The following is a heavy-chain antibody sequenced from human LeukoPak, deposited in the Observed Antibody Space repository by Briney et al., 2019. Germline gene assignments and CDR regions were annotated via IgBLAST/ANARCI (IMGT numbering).Heavy chain of an antibody. CDR3: TRVGYIDEGIDY. J-gene: IGHJ4*02. V-gene: IGHV3-7*04. Sequence: ETLSLTCTVSGGSISSSSYYWGWLRQPPGKGLEWVANIKQDGSKKSYVDSVKGRFTISRDNAKNSLYLQMNSLRAEDTAIYYCTRVGYIDEGIDYWGQGTLVTVSS. D-gene: IGHD5-24*01. CDR1: GGSISSSSYY. CDR2: IKQDGSKK.